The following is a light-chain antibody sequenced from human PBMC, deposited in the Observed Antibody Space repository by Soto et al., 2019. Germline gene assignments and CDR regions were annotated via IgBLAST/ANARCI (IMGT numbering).Light chain of an antibody. CDR3: RQSHSTPVT. CDR2: AAS. Sequence: DIQMTQSPSSLSSSVGDRVTITCRASQSIASYLNWYQKKPGKAPNLLIYAASNLESGVTSRISGSGSGTDFTLPITSLQPEEFAKYYCRQSHSTPVTFGGGTKGEIK. V-gene: IGKV1-39*01. CDR1: QSIASY. J-gene: IGKJ4*01.